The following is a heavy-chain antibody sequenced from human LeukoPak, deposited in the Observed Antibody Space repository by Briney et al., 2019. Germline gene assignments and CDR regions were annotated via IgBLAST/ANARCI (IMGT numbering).Heavy chain of an antibody. D-gene: IGHD6-19*01. CDR2: IYTSGST. CDR3: AREKVSYSSGWYFDY. J-gene: IGHJ4*02. Sequence: SETLSLTCTVSGGSISSYYWSWIRQPAWKGLEWIGRIYTSGSTNYNPSLKSRVTMSVDTSKNQFSLKLSSVTAADTAVYYCAREKVSYSSGWYFDYWGQGTLVTVSS. V-gene: IGHV4-4*07. CDR1: GGSISSYY.